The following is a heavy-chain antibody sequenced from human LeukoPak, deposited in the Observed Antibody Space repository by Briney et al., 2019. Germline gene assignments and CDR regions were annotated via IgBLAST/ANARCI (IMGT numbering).Heavy chain of an antibody. CDR2: IKSKTDGGTT. D-gene: IGHD3-10*01. V-gene: IGHV3-15*01. J-gene: IGHJ3*02. CDR1: GFTFSNAW. CDR3: TTAGTGLLWFGDPFAFDI. Sequence: GGSLRLSCAASGFTFSNAWMSWVRQAPGKGLEWVGRIKSKTDGGTTDYAAPVKGRFTISRDDSKNTLYLQMNSLKTEDTAVYYCTTAGTGLLWFGDPFAFDIWGQGTMVTVSS.